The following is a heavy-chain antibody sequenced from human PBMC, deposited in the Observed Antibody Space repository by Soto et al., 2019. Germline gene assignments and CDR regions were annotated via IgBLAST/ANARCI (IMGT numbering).Heavy chain of an antibody. D-gene: IGHD3-10*01. CDR1: GFTFSSYA. J-gene: IGHJ3*02. V-gene: IGHV3-30*04. CDR3: AKDLDYYGSGSYPDDFDI. CDR2: ISYDGSNK. Sequence: AGGSLKLSCAASGFTFSSYAMHWVRQAPGKGLEGVAVISYDGSNKYYADSVKGRFTISRDNSKNTLYLQMNSLRAEDPAVYYCAKDLDYYGSGSYPDDFDIWGQGTMVTVSS.